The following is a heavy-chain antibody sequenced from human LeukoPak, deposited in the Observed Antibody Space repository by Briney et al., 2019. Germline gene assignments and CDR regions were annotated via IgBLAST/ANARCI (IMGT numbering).Heavy chain of an antibody. Sequence: GASVQVSCKVSGHSLIDLSMHWVRQGPGKGPEWMGGLDPEVGETIYAQKFQGRVTMTEDTSTDTANMYLSSLTSEDTAVYFCVTGQVVRGVMGVWFDPWGQGTLVTVSS. V-gene: IGHV1-24*01. CDR3: VTGQVVRGVMGVWFDP. D-gene: IGHD3-10*01. CDR2: LDPEVGET. CDR1: GHSLIDLS. J-gene: IGHJ5*02.